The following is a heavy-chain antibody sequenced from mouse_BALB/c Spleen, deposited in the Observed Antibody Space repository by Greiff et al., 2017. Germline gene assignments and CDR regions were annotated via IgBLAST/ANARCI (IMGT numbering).Heavy chain of an antibody. D-gene: IGHD3-3*01. V-gene: IGHV14-3*02. CDR1: GFNIKDTY. CDR3: ALRGGYAMDY. J-gene: IGHJ4*01. Sequence: VQLKESGAELVKPGASVKLSCTASGFNIKDTYMHWVKQRPEQGLEWIGRIDPANGNTKYDPKFQGKATITADTSSNTAYLQLSSLTSEDTAVYYCALRGGYAMDYWGQGTSVTVSS. CDR2: IDPANGNT.